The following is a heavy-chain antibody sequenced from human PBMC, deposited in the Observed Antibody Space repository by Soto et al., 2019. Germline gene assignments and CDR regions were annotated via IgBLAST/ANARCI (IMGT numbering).Heavy chain of an antibody. CDR1: GFTFSSYG. Sequence: QVQLVESGGGVVQPGRSLRLSCAASGFTFSSYGMHWVRQAPGKGLEWVAVIWYDGSNKYYADSVKGRFTISRDNSKNTLYLQMNSLRAEDTAVYYCARDIVVVVAATPGSYYYYMDVWGKGTTVTVSS. D-gene: IGHD2-15*01. CDR2: IWYDGSNK. V-gene: IGHV3-33*01. CDR3: ARDIVVVVAATPGSYYYYMDV. J-gene: IGHJ6*03.